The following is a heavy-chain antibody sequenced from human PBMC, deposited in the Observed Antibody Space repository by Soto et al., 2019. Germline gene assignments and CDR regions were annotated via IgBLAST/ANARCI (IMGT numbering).Heavy chain of an antibody. CDR1: GGSFSGYY. CDR3: ERKGGWLQLKSFDY. J-gene: IGHJ4*02. Sequence: SETLSLTCAVYGGSFSGYYWSWIRQPPGKGLEWIGEINHSGSTNYNPSLKSRVTISVDTSKNQFSLKLSSVTAADTAVYYCERKGGWLQLKSFDYWGQGTLVTVSS. D-gene: IGHD1-1*01. CDR2: INHSGST. V-gene: IGHV4-34*01.